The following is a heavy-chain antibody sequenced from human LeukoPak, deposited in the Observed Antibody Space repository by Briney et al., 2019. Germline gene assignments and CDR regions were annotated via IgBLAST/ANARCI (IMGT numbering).Heavy chain of an antibody. V-gene: IGHV3-66*01. J-gene: IGHJ4*02. CDR3: ARGRGSGWPFDY. Sequence: PGGSLRLSCAASGFTFSSYEMNWVRQAPGKGLEWVSVIYSGGSTYYADSVKGRFTISRDSSKNTLYLQMNSLRAEDTAVYYCARGRGSGWPFDYWGQGTLVTVSS. D-gene: IGHD6-19*01. CDR2: IYSGGST. CDR1: GFTFSSYE.